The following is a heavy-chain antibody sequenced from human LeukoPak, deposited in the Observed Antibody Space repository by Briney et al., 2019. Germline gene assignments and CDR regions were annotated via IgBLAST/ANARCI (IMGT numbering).Heavy chain of an antibody. D-gene: IGHD2-15*01. Sequence: GASVKVSCKASGYTFTRYYMHWVRQAPGQGLEWMGIINPSGGSTSYAQKFQGRVTMTRDTSTSTVYMELNSLRSEDTAVYYCAKGYCSGCTCYSYDYWGQGTLVTVSS. J-gene: IGHJ4*02. CDR2: INPSGGST. V-gene: IGHV1-46*01. CDR3: AKGYCSGCTCYSYDY. CDR1: GYTFTRYY.